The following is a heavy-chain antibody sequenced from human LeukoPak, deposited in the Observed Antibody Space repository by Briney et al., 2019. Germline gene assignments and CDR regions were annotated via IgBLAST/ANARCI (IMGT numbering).Heavy chain of an antibody. CDR3: AKMSITMIVDAFDI. D-gene: IGHD3-22*01. V-gene: IGHV3-30*02. J-gene: IGHJ3*02. CDR1: GFTFSGSA. CDR2: IRYDGSNK. Sequence: GGSLRLSCAASGFTFSGSAMHWVRQAPGKGLEWVAFIRYDGSNKYYADSVKGRFTISRDNSKNTLYLQMNSLRAEDTAVYYCAKMSITMIVDAFDIWGQGTMVTVSS.